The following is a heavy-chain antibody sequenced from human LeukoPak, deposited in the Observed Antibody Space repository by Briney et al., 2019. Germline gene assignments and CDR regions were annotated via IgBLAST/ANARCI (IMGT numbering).Heavy chain of an antibody. J-gene: IGHJ4*02. Sequence: GGSLRLSCAASGFAFSSYSMNWVRQAPGKGLEWVSPISSSSSYIYYADSVKGRFTISRDNAKNSLYLQMNSLRAEDTAVYYCARVLMPRDSSGYSYPGGFDYWGQGTLVTVSS. CDR3: ARVLMPRDSSGYSYPGGFDY. V-gene: IGHV3-21*01. CDR1: GFAFSSYS. CDR2: ISSSSSYI. D-gene: IGHD3-22*01.